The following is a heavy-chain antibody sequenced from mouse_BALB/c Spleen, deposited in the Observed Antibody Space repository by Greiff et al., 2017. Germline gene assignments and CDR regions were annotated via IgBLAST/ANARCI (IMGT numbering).Heavy chain of an antibody. CDR3: TRGGGAFDY. V-gene: IGHV5-6-4*01. Sequence: DVHLVESGGGLVKPGGSLKLSCAASGFTFSSYAMSWVRQTPEKRLEWVAIISSCGSYTYYPDSVKGRFTIPRDNAKNTLYLQLSSLKSEDTAMYYCTRGGGAFDYWGQGTTATVSS. D-gene: IGHD1-1*02. CDR2: ISSCGSYT. J-gene: IGHJ2*01. CDR1: GFTFSSYA.